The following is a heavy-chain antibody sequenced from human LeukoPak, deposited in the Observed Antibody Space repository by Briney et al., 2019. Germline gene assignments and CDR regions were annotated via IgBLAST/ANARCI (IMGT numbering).Heavy chain of an antibody. CDR2: ISHSGST. CDR3: ARAEYCGGDCYSVYYYYYYMDV. J-gene: IGHJ6*03. Sequence: SETLSLTCAVYGGSFSGYYWSWIRQPPGKGLEWIGEISHSGSTNYNPSLKSRVTISVDTSKKQFSLKLSSVTAADTAVYYCARAEYCGGDCYSVYYYYYYMDVWGKGTTVTISS. CDR1: GGSFSGYY. D-gene: IGHD2-21*02. V-gene: IGHV4-34*01.